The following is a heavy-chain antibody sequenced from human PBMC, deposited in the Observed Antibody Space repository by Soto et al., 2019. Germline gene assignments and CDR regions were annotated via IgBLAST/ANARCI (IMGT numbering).Heavy chain of an antibody. CDR1: GDSINNGEYY. V-gene: IGHV4-30-4*01. CDR2: IYYNEVT. Sequence: QVQLQESGPGLLKPSQTLSLTCNVSGDSINNGEYYWSWFRQPPGKGLEWIGYIYYNEVTYYNPSLKSRPTISLEPSKSLFSLQLSSVTGADTAVYYCARDHTVTAGAFDIWGPGTMVTVSS. CDR3: ARDHTVTAGAFDI. J-gene: IGHJ3*02. D-gene: IGHD4-17*01.